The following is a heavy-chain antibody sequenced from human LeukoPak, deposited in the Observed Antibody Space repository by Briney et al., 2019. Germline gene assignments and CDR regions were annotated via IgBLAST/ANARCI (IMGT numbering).Heavy chain of an antibody. CDR3: AREITTGNFDY. D-gene: IGHD4-11*01. Sequence: ASVKVSCKTSGYTFTSYGIIWVGQAPGQGLEWTGWVSPYNGNTNYAQKLQGRVTMTTDTSTRTAYMELRSLRSDDTAVYFCAREITTGNFDYWGQGTLVTVSS. J-gene: IGHJ4*02. V-gene: IGHV1-18*01. CDR2: VSPYNGNT. CDR1: GYTFTSYG.